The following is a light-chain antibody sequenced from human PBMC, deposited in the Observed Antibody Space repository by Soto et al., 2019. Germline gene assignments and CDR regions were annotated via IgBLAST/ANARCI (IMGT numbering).Light chain of an antibody. CDR2: LNSDGSH. Sequence: QAVLTQSPSASASLGASVKLTCTLSSGHSSYVIAWHQQQPEKGPRYLMNLNSDGSHSKGDGIPDRFSGSSSGAERYLTSSSLQSEDEADYYCQTWGTGIHVVFGGGTKLTVL. CDR1: SGHSSYV. J-gene: IGLJ2*01. V-gene: IGLV4-69*01. CDR3: QTWGTGIHVV.